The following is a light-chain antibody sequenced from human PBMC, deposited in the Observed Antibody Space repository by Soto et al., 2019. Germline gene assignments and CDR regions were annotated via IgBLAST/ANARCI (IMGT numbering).Light chain of an antibody. CDR3: LQDYLYPRT. CDR2: DAS. Sequence: AIQMTQSPSSLSASVGDRVTITCRASQGITNDLGWYQQKPGKAPNLLIYDASRLQSGVSSRFSGSGSGTDFTLTINNLQPEDFATYYCLQDYLYPRTFGQGTRLEV. CDR1: QGITND. J-gene: IGKJ2*02. V-gene: IGKV1-6*01.